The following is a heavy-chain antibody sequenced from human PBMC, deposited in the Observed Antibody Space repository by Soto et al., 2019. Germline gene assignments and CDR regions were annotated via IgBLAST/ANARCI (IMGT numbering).Heavy chain of an antibody. V-gene: IGHV5-51*01. Sequence: GESLKISCQGSGYSFASYWIGCVRQMPGKDLEWMGSIYPGDSGTRYSPSFQGQVTISADKSLRTAYLKWTSLKASDTALYYCARTRSFTLGFYYDGTDVWGQGTTVTVSS. CDR2: IYPGDSGT. J-gene: IGHJ6*02. D-gene: IGHD6-6*01. CDR1: GYSFASYW. CDR3: ARTRSFTLGFYYDGTDV.